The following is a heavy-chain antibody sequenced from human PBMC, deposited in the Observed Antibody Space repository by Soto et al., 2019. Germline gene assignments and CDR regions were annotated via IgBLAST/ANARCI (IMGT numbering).Heavy chain of an antibody. CDR2: IWGGGGST. Sequence: PGVPIRHPWTASGCTSRSHGMSWVSQAQGKGLEWVPAIWGGGGSTYYADCVKGGFTISRGSAKTTRYVQMSSLRAEDRTVQCWATAWPVLTGYYIGSWGQATLV. CDR3: ATAWPVLTGYYIGS. CDR1: GCTSRSHG. D-gene: IGHD3-9*01. V-gene: IGHV3-23*01. J-gene: IGHJ5*02.